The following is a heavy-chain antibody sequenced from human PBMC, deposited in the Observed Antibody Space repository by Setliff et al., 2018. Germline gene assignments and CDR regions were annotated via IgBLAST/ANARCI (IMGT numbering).Heavy chain of an antibody. V-gene: IGHV4-38-2*02. Sequence: SETLSLTCAVSGSAINSGHYWGCIRQSQGKGGLEWIGSFRPSGRTYYNPSLKSRVTISPDTSRKQFALKLTSVTAADTAVYYCVRDAGDGFGVDAYAGRGFDIWGQGTMGTVSS. CDR1: GSAINSGHY. J-gene: IGHJ3*02. CDR3: VRDAGDGFGVDAYAGRGFDI. D-gene: IGHD3-16*01. CDR2: FRPSGRT.